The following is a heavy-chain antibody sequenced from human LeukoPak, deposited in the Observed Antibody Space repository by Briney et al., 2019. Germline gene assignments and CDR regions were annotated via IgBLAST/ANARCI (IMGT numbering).Heavy chain of an antibody. Sequence: GGSLRLSCAASGFTFSSYGMSWVRQAPGKGLEWASAISGSGGSTYYADSVKGRFTISRGNSKNTLYLQMNSLRAEDTAVYYCAKGRYCSSTSCYGYYYYYYMDVWGKGTTVTISS. D-gene: IGHD2-2*01. CDR1: GFTFSSYG. CDR3: AKGRYCSSTSCYGYYYYYYMDV. V-gene: IGHV3-23*01. J-gene: IGHJ6*03. CDR2: ISGSGGST.